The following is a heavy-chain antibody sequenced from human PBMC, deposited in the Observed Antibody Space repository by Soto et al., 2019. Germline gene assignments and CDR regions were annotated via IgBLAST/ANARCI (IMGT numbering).Heavy chain of an antibody. CDR2: MNPNRGNT. J-gene: IGHJ4*02. Sequence: QVQLVQPGAEVKKPGASVKVACKASGYTFTSYDINWVRQATGQGLEWMGGMNPNRGNTGYAQKFQGRVTMTSNTTISTAYMELSSLRSEGTAVYCLARGRERSGSFYWGQGTLVTVSS. D-gene: IGHD1-26*01. CDR3: ARGRERSGSFY. V-gene: IGHV1-8*01. CDR1: GYTFTSYD.